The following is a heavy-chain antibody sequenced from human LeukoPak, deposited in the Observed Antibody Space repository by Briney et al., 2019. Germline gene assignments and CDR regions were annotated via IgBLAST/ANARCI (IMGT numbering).Heavy chain of an antibody. CDR1: GGSISSSSYY. CDR3: AKSGGYGLIDY. CDR2: IYYSGST. V-gene: IGHV4-39*01. J-gene: IGHJ4*02. D-gene: IGHD1-26*01. Sequence: PSETLSLTCTVSGGSISSSSYYWGWTRQPPGKGLEWIGSIYYSGSTYYNPSLKSRVTISIDTSKNQFSLKLNSVTAADTAMYYCAKSGGYGLIDYWGQGTLVTVSS.